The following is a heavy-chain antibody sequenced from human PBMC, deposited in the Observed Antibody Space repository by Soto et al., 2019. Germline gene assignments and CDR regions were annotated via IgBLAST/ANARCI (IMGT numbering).Heavy chain of an antibody. D-gene: IGHD6-19*01. J-gene: IGHJ4*02. CDR1: GFAFSDYA. CDR3: AKGGRQWLVTSDFNY. V-gene: IGHV3-30*18. Sequence: GGSLRLSCAASGFAFSDYAMHWVRQAPGKGLEWVAVVSHDGRNTHYADSVKGRFTISRDSSKNTVSLEMTSLRAEDTAFYYCAKGGRQWLVTSDFNYWGQGALVTVSS. CDR2: VSHDGRNT.